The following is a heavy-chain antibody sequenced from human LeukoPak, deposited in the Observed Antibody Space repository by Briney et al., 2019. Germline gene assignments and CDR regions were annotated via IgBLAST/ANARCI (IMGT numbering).Heavy chain of an antibody. V-gene: IGHV3-21*01. CDR2: ISSSSSYI. CDR3: ARSKPIGLYCSGGSCYPNWFDS. J-gene: IGHJ5*01. CDR1: GFTFSSYS. Sequence: GGSLRLSCAASGFTFSSYSMNWVRQAPGKGLEWVSSISSSSSYIYYADSVKGRFTISRDNAKNSLYLQMNSLRAEDTAVYYCARSKPIGLYCSGGSCYPNWFDSWGQGTLVTVSS. D-gene: IGHD2-15*01.